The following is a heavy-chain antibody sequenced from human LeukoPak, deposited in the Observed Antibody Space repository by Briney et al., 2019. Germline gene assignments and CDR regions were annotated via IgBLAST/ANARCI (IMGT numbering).Heavy chain of an antibody. J-gene: IGHJ6*03. D-gene: IGHD6-13*01. V-gene: IGHV1-18*01. Sequence: GASVKVSCKASGYTFTSYGISWVRQAPGQGLEWMGWISAYNGNTNYAQKLQGRVTMTTDTSTSTAYMELRSLRSDDTAVYYCASPPVPQAAAITPGYFYYYMDVWGKGTTVTVSS. CDR1: GYTFTSYG. CDR2: ISAYNGNT. CDR3: ASPPVPQAAAITPGYFYYYMDV.